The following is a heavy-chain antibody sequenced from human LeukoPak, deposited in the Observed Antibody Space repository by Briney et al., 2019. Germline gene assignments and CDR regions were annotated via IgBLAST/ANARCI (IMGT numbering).Heavy chain of an antibody. J-gene: IGHJ5*02. CDR2: INPNSGGT. V-gene: IGHV1-2*06. D-gene: IGHD3-3*01. CDR1: GYTFTSYA. CDR3: AKTILNWFDP. Sequence: RASVKVSCKASGYTFTSYAMNWVRQAPGQGLEWMGRINPNSGGTNYAQKFQGRVTMTRDTSISTAYMELSRLRSDDTAVYYCAKTILNWFDPWGQGTLVTVSS.